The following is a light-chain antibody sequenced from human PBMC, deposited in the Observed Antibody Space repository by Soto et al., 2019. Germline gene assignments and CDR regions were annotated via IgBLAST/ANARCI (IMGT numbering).Light chain of an antibody. Sequence: QSALTQPASVSGSPGQSITISCTGTSSDAGGYNYVSWYQQHPGKAPKLMIYDVSNRPSGVSNRFSGSKSGNTASLTISGLQAEVEADYYCSSYTSSSTLSVLGTGTKVTVL. J-gene: IGLJ1*01. CDR1: SSDAGGYNY. CDR2: DVS. V-gene: IGLV2-14*01. CDR3: SSYTSSSTLSV.